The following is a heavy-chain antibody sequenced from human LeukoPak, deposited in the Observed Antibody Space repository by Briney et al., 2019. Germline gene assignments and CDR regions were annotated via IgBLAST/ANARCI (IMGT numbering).Heavy chain of an antibody. CDR2: ISHDGRST. CDR1: GFSFNNYG. CDR3: AREKVVASQYYYYGMDV. V-gene: IGHV3-30*03. J-gene: IGHJ6*02. D-gene: IGHD2-15*01. Sequence: GGSLRLSCAASGFSFNNYGMHWVRQAPGKELDWVAAISHDGRSTLYADSVKGRFAISRDNSKNTLSLLMDSLGVEDTAVYYCAREKVVASQYYYYGMDVWGQGTTVTVSS.